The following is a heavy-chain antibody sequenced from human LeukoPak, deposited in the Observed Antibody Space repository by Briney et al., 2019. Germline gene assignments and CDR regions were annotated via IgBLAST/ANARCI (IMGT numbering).Heavy chain of an antibody. CDR1: GYTFTGYY. Sequence: ASVKVSCKASGYTFTGYYMHWVRQAPGQGLEWMGRINPNSGGTNYAQKFQGRVTMTRDTSISTAYMELSRLRSDDTAVYYCAREMHYYDSSGYYPSDYWGQGTLVTVSS. V-gene: IGHV1-2*06. J-gene: IGHJ4*02. D-gene: IGHD3-22*01. CDR2: INPNSGGT. CDR3: AREMHYYDSSGYYPSDY.